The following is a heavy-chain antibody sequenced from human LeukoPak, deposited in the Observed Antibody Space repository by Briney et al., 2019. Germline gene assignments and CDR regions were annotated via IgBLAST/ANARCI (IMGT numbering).Heavy chain of an antibody. Sequence: GASVKVSCKASGYTFTSYGISWVRQAPGQGLEWMGWIGAYNGNTNYAQKLQGRVTMTTDTSTSTAYMELSSLRSEDTAVYYCARSSIIAAAGPYYFDYWGQGTLVTVSS. CDR2: IGAYNGNT. CDR1: GYTFTSYG. D-gene: IGHD6-13*01. V-gene: IGHV1-18*01. J-gene: IGHJ4*02. CDR3: ARSSIIAAAGPYYFDY.